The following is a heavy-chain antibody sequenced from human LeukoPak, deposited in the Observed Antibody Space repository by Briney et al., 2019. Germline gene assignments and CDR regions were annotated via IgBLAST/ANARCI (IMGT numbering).Heavy chain of an antibody. D-gene: IGHD6-13*01. V-gene: IGHV1-8*01. CDR3: ARLVLGQQNVFDI. J-gene: IGHJ3*02. CDR1: GYSFTSYD. Sequence: ASVKVSCKASGYSFTSYDINWVRQATGQGLEWMGRMNPNSANTGYAQKFQGRVTMTRNTSISTVYMELSSLRSEDTAVYYCARLVLGQQNVFDIWGQGTMVTVSS. CDR2: MNPNSANT.